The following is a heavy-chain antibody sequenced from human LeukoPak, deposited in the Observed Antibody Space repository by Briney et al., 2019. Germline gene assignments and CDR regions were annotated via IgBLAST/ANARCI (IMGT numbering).Heavy chain of an antibody. Sequence: GGSLRLFCAASGFTFDDYAMHWVRQAPGKGLEWVSGISWNSGSIGYADSVKGRFTISRDNAKNSLYLQMNSLRAEDTAVYYCARVTPGLYFDYWGQGTLVTVSS. V-gene: IGHV3-9*01. CDR3: ARVTPGLYFDY. CDR2: ISWNSGSI. J-gene: IGHJ4*02. CDR1: GFTFDDYA.